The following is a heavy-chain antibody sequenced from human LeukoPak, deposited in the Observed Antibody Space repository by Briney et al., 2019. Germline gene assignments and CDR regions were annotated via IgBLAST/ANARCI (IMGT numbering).Heavy chain of an antibody. Sequence: GESLKISCKGSGYSFTSYWIGWVRQMPGKGLEWMGIIYHGDSDTRYSPSFQGQVTISADKSISTAYLQWSSLKASDTAMYYCARFGTAYRNAFDIWGQGTMVTVSS. CDR2: IYHGDSDT. CDR1: GYSFTSYW. V-gene: IGHV5-51*01. CDR3: ARFGTAYRNAFDI. J-gene: IGHJ3*02. D-gene: IGHD3-10*01.